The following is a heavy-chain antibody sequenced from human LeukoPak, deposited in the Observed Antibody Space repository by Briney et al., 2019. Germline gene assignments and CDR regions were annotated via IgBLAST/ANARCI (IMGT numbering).Heavy chain of an antibody. CDR1: GYTFTSYG. V-gene: IGHV1-69*13. CDR3: AREIGGYYYMDV. Sequence: ASVKVSCKASGYTFTSYGISWVRQAPGQGLEWMGGIIPIFGTANYAQKFQGRVTITADESTSTAYMELSSLRSEDTAVYYCAREIGGYYYMDVWGKGTTVTVSS. D-gene: IGHD3-16*01. CDR2: IIPIFGTA. J-gene: IGHJ6*03.